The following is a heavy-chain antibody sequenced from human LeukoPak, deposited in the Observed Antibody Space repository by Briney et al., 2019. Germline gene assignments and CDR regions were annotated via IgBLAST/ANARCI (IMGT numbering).Heavy chain of an antibody. Sequence: SETLSLTCTVSGGSISSSSYYWGWIRQPPGKGLEWIGSIYYSGSTYYNPSLKGRVTISVDTPKNQFSLKLSSVTAADTAVYYCARPGASGDYIDYWGQGTLVTVSS. CDR2: IYYSGST. D-gene: IGHD3-10*01. V-gene: IGHV4-39*01. J-gene: IGHJ4*02. CDR1: GGSISSSSYY. CDR3: ARPGASGDYIDY.